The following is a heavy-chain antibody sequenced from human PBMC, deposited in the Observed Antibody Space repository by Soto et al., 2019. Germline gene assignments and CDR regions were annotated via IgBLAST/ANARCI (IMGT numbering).Heavy chain of an antibody. D-gene: IGHD3-22*01. J-gene: IGHJ4*02. CDR1: GFTFSSYS. V-gene: IGHV3-48*01. CDR3: ARGYYDSSGYYWVFDY. CDR2: ISSSSSTI. Sequence: GGSLRLSCAASGFTFSSYSMNWVRQAPGKGLEWVSYISSSSSTIYYADSVKGRFTISRDNAKNSLYLQMNSLRAEDTAVYYCARGYYDSSGYYWVFDYGGQGTLVTVPS.